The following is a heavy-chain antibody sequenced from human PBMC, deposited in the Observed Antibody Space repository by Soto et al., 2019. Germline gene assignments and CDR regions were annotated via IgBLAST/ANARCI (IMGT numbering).Heavy chain of an antibody. CDR3: ARDPSIAVAVSGWFDP. V-gene: IGHV1-46*03. Sequence: ASVKVSCKASGYTFTSYYMHWVRQAPGQGLEWMGIINPSGGSTSYAQKFQGRVTMTRDTSTSTVYMELSSLRSEDTAVYYCARDPSIAVAVSGWFDPWGQGTLVTVSS. J-gene: IGHJ5*02. CDR2: INPSGGST. D-gene: IGHD6-19*01. CDR1: GYTFTSYY.